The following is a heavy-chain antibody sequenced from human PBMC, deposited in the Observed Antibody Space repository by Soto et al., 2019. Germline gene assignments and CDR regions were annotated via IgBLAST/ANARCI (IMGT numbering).Heavy chain of an antibody. CDR3: ARAIYYGYSGMDV. J-gene: IGHJ6*02. Sequence: SETLSLTCTVCGGSIISSSYYWGWIRQPPGKGLEWIGSIYYIGSTYYKPSLKSRVTISVDTSKNQFSLKLSSVTAADTAVYYCARAIYYGYSGMDVWGQGTTVTVS. CDR2: IYYIGST. CDR1: GGSIISSSYY. V-gene: IGHV4-39*01. D-gene: IGHD3-10*01.